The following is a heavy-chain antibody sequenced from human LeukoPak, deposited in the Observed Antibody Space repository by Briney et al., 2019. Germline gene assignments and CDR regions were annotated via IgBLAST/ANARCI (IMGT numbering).Heavy chain of an antibody. J-gene: IGHJ3*02. D-gene: IGHD6-19*01. CDR3: AREEAVAGSDAFDI. Sequence: PSETLSLTCTVSGGSISSYYWSWIRQPPGKGLEWIGYIYYSGSTYYNPSLKSRVTISVDTSKNQFSLKLSSVTAADTAVYYCAREEAVAGSDAFDIWGQGTMVTVSS. V-gene: IGHV4-59*12. CDR2: IYYSGST. CDR1: GGSISSYY.